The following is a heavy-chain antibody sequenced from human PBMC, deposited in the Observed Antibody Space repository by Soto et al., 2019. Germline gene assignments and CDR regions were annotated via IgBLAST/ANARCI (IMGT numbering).Heavy chain of an antibody. D-gene: IGHD2-15*01. CDR3: AKGDCSGGRCYRGFDY. CDR1: GFTFSSYD. Sequence: EVQVLECGGGLVQPGGSLRLSCAASGFTFSSYDMNWVRQAPGKGLEWVSGVSASGSITSYADSAKGRFTISRDNAKNTVFLQMTGLRAEDKAVYFCAKGDCSGGRCYRGFDYWGQGTLVTVSS. CDR2: VSASGSIT. V-gene: IGHV3-23*01. J-gene: IGHJ4*02.